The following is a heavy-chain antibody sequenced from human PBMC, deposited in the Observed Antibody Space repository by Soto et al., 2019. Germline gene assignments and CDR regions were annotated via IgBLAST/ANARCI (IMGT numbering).Heavy chain of an antibody. Sequence: SETLSLTCTVSGGSISSYYWSWIRQPPGKGLEWIGYIYYSGSANYNPSLKSRVTISVDTSKNQFSLKLSSVTAADTAVYYCARQRGIAAAGTSNWFDPWGQGTLVTVSS. V-gene: IGHV4-59*08. CDR1: GGSISSYY. J-gene: IGHJ5*02. CDR2: IYYSGSA. D-gene: IGHD6-13*01. CDR3: ARQRGIAAAGTSNWFDP.